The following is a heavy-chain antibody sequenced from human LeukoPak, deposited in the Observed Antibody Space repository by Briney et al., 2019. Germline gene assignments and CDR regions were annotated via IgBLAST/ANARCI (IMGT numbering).Heavy chain of an antibody. CDR3: ARPIYDTRNSLDV. D-gene: IGHD3-22*01. V-gene: IGHV3-23*01. CDR2: VDGGGGGT. Sequence: GGSLRLSCAASGFTLSSYAMTWVRQAPGRGLEWVSSVDGGGGGTYYADSVKGRFTISRDNSKDTLYLQMNSLRAEDTAVYYCARPIYDTRNSLDVWGQGTTVTVSS. J-gene: IGHJ6*02. CDR1: GFTLSSYA.